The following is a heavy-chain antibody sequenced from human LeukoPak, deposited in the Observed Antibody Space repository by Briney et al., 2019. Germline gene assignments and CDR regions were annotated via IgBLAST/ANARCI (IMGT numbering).Heavy chain of an antibody. CDR2: ITSDGSST. V-gene: IGHV3-74*01. Sequence: GRSLRLSCAASGFTFSSHWMHWVRQAPGKGLVWVSLITSDGSSTTYADSVKGRFTISRDNAKNTLYLQMNSLRAEDTAVYYCARRNYFGMDVWGQGTTVTVSS. J-gene: IGHJ6*02. D-gene: IGHD1-14*01. CDR1: GFTFSSHW. CDR3: ARRNYFGMDV.